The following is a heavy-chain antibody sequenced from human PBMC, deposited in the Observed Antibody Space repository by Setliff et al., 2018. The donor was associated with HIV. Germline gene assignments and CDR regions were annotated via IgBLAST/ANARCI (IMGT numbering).Heavy chain of an antibody. J-gene: IGHJ4*02. CDR1: GASVSSGGFY. Sequence: PSETLSLTCTVSGASVSSGGFYWSWIRQPPGKGLEWIGYIYYTGSTYYNPSLKSRVTISLDTSRNQFSLNLTSVTAADTAVYYCARVGVKLLWFGELSRHFDYWGQGTLVTVSS. V-gene: IGHV4-31*03. CDR3: ARVGVKLLWFGELSRHFDY. CDR2: IYYTGST. D-gene: IGHD3-10*01.